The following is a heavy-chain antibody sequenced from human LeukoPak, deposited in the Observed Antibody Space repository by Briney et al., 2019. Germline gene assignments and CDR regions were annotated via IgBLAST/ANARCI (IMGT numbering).Heavy chain of an antibody. Sequence: ASVKVSCKASGYTFTGYYMHWVRQAPGQGLEWMGWINPNSGGTNYAQKFQGRVTMTRDTSISTAYMELSRLRSDDTAVYYCARGGPTLGGSEPFDHWGQGTLVTVSS. CDR1: GYTFTGYY. V-gene: IGHV1-2*02. J-gene: IGHJ4*02. D-gene: IGHD2-15*01. CDR3: ARGGPTLGGSEPFDH. CDR2: INPNSGGT.